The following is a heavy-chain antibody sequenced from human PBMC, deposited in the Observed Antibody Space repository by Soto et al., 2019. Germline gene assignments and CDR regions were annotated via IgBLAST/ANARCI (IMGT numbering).Heavy chain of an antibody. V-gene: IGHV4-59*01. CDR3: ARLAMAVAGHRWFDP. CDR2: IYYSGST. J-gene: IGHJ5*02. CDR1: GGSISSYY. D-gene: IGHD6-13*01. Sequence: SETLSLTCTVSGGSISSYYWSWIRQPPGKGLEWIGYIYYSGSTNYNPSLKSRVTISVDTSKNQFSLKLSSVTAADTAMFYCARLAMAVAGHRWFDPWGQGILVTSPQ.